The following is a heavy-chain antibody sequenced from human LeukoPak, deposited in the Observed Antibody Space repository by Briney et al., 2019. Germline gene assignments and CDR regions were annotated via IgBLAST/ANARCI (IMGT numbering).Heavy chain of an antibody. J-gene: IGHJ4*02. D-gene: IGHD5-18*01. CDR2: ISYDGSNK. Sequence: GRSLRLSCAASGFTFSSYAMHWVRQAPGKGLEWVAVISYDGSNKYYADSVKGRFTISRDNSKNTLYLQMYSLRAEDTAVYYCARADAGYSYGLDYWGQGTLVTVSS. CDR3: ARADAGYSYGLDY. CDR1: GFTFSSYA. V-gene: IGHV3-30*04.